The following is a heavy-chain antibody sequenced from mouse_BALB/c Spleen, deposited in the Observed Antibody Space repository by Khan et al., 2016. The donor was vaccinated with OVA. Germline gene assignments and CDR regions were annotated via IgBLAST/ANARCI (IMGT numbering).Heavy chain of an antibody. CDR1: GFTFSDYY. D-gene: IGHD2-14*01. CDR3: TRGGYGAFGY. CDR2: ISDGGSYT. J-gene: IGHJ3*01. Sequence: LVESGGGLVKPGGSLKLSCAASGFTFSDYYMYWVRQTPEKRLEWVATISDGGSYTYFPDSVEGRFTISRDNAKNNLYLQLISLKSEDTAMYYCTRGGYGAFGYWGQGTLVTVSA. V-gene: IGHV5-4*02.